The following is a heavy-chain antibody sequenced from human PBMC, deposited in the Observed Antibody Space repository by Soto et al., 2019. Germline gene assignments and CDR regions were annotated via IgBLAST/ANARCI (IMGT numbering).Heavy chain of an antibody. CDR1: GFTFSSYN. CDR3: ARAGGYYYGSGSPLIAAPLHFDY. Sequence: PGGSLRLSCAASGFTFSSYNMNWVRQAPGKGLEGGSCISSYSSTIYYADSVKGRFTISRDNAKSSLFLQMNSLRDEDTAVYYCARAGGYYYGSGSPLIAAPLHFDYWGQGTLVTVSS. J-gene: IGHJ4*02. D-gene: IGHD3-10*01. V-gene: IGHV3-48*02. CDR2: ISSYSSTI.